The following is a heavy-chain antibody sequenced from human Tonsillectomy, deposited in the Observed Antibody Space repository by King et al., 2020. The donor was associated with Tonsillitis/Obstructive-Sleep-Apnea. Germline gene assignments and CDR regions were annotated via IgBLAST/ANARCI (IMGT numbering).Heavy chain of an antibody. V-gene: IGHV3-48*03. Sequence: EVQLVESGGGLVQPGGSLRLSCAASGFTFTNDEMNWVRQAPGKGLEWVSYISSGGSTMYYADSVKGRFTISRDNGKNSLYLQMNSLRAEDTAVYYCARGAVVGATPYFDCWGQGALVTVSS. CDR3: ARGAVVGATPYFDC. D-gene: IGHD1-26*01. J-gene: IGHJ4*02. CDR2: ISSGGSTM. CDR1: GFTFTNDE.